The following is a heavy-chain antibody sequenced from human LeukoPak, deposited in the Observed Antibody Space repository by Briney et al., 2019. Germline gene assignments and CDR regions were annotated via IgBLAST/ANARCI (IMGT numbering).Heavy chain of an antibody. J-gene: IGHJ4*02. CDR2: IYHSGST. V-gene: IGHV4-4*02. Sequence: WIGEIYHSGSTNYNPSLKSRVTISVDKSKNQFSLKLSSVTAADTAVYYCARVGLGYYFDYWGQGTLVTVSS. D-gene: IGHD3-10*01. CDR3: ARVGLGYYFDY.